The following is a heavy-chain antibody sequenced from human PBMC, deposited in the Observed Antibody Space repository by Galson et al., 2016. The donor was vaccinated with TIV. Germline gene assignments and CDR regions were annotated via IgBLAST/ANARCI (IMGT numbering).Heavy chain of an antibody. Sequence: SVKVSCKASGYIFINYYIHWVRQAPGQGLEWLGWFNPDSGATQYAQKFQGKVTMTRDTSISTAYMELRRLISDDTAVYYCARVNWARAFDYWGQGTQVTVSS. CDR1: GYIFINYY. V-gene: IGHV1-2*02. CDR2: FNPDSGAT. D-gene: IGHD7-27*01. J-gene: IGHJ4*02. CDR3: ARVNWARAFDY.